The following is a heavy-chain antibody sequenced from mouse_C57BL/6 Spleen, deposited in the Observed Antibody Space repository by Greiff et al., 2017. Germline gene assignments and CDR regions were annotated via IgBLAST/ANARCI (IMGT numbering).Heavy chain of an antibody. CDR3: ARIYDWGAMDY. Sequence: VKLMESGAELARPGASVKLSCKASGYTFTSYGISWVKQRTGQGLEWIGEIYPRSGNTYYNEKFKGKATLTADKSSSTAYMELRSLTSEDSAVYFCARIYDWGAMDYWGQGTSVTVSS. V-gene: IGHV1-81*01. CDR1: GYTFTSYG. CDR2: IYPRSGNT. J-gene: IGHJ4*01. D-gene: IGHD2-3*01.